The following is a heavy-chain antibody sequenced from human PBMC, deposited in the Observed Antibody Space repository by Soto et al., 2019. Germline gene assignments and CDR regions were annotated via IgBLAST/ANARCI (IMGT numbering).Heavy chain of an antibody. CDR3: AKESYGDLRNYYYYGMDV. CDR2: ISGSGGST. V-gene: IGHV3-23*01. Sequence: PGGPLRLSCAASGFNFSRYAMHWVRQAPGKGLEWVSAISGSGGSTYYADSVKGRFTISRDNSKNTLYLQMNSLRAGDTAVYYCAKESYGDLRNYYYYGMDVWGQGTTVTVSS. J-gene: IGHJ6*02. CDR1: GFNFSRYA. D-gene: IGHD4-17*01.